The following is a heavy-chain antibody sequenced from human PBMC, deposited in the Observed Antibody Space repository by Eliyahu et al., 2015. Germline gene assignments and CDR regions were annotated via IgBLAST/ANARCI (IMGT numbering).Heavy chain of an antibody. D-gene: IGHD7-27*01. CDR3: ARIWELGMKGPFGYYYGMDV. V-gene: IGHV1-69*01. CDR2: IIPIFGTA. Sequence: QVQLVQSGAEVKKPGSSVKVSCKASGATFSSYAISWVRQAPGQGLEWMGGIIPIFGTANYAQKFQGRVTITADESTSTAYMELSSLRSEDTAVYYCARIWELGMKGPFGYYYGMDVWGKGTTVTVSS. CDR1: GATFSSYA. J-gene: IGHJ6*04.